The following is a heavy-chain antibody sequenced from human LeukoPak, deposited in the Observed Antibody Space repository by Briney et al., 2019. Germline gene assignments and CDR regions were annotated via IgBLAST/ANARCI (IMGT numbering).Heavy chain of an antibody. Sequence: ASVKVSCKASGYTFTSYDINWVRQATGQGLEWMGWINPNSGGTNYAQKFQGRVTMTRDTSISTAYMELSRLRSDDTAVYYCARGNWNDVGFDYWGQGTLVTVSS. CDR2: INPNSGGT. CDR1: GYTFTSYD. D-gene: IGHD1-20*01. J-gene: IGHJ4*02. CDR3: ARGNWNDVGFDY. V-gene: IGHV1-2*02.